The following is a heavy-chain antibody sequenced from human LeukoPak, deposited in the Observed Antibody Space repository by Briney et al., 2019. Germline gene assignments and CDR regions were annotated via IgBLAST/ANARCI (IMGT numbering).Heavy chain of an antibody. J-gene: IGHJ4*02. CDR3: ARQLPGYDSSGYYAFDY. Sequence: GESLKISCKGSGYRFTSYWIGWVRQMPGKGLEWMGLIYPGDSDTRYRPSFQGQVTISADKSISTAYLQWSSLKASDTAMYYCARQLPGYDSSGYYAFDYWGQGTLVTVSS. V-gene: IGHV5-51*01. D-gene: IGHD3-22*01. CDR1: GYRFTSYW. CDR2: IYPGDSDT.